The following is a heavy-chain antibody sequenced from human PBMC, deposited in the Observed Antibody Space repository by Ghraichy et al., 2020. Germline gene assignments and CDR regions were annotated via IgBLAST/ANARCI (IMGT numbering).Heavy chain of an antibody. CDR2: SYYSWIT. CDR3: ARVVPTAVGWFDP. CDR1: GGSIITNTYY. Sequence: ESLNISCTFSGGSIITNTYYWGWIRQPPEKGLEWIGNSYYSWITYYNPSLKSRVTISVDTSKNQFSLRLTSVTAADTAVHYCARVVPTAVGWFDPWGQGTLVTVSS. V-gene: IGHV4-39*01. D-gene: IGHD2-2*01. J-gene: IGHJ5*02.